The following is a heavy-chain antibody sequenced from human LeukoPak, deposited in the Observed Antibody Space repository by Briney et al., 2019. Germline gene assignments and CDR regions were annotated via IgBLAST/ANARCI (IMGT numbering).Heavy chain of an antibody. Sequence: SETLSLTCTVSGGSISSGGYSWSWIRQPPWKGLEWIGYIYYSGSTYYNPSLKSRVTISVDTSKNQFSLNLSSVTAADTAVYYCARVPYYDSSGSDYWGQGTLVTVSS. CDR2: IYYSGST. CDR1: GGSISSGGYS. CDR3: ARVPYYDSSGSDY. V-gene: IGHV4-30-4*07. D-gene: IGHD3-22*01. J-gene: IGHJ4*02.